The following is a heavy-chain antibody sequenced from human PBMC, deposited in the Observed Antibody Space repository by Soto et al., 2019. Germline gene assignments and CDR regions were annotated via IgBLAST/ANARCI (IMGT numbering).Heavy chain of an antibody. D-gene: IGHD2-2*01. Sequence: SETLSLTCTVSGGSISSGGYYWSWIRQHPGKGLEWIGYIYYSGSTYYNPSLKSRVTISVDTSKNQFSLKLSSVTAADTAVYYCAIDSYGVSTNCYAPDAFDIWGKGTMVTVSS. CDR3: AIDSYGVSTNCYAPDAFDI. CDR1: GGSISSGGYY. V-gene: IGHV4-31*03. CDR2: IYYSGST. J-gene: IGHJ3*02.